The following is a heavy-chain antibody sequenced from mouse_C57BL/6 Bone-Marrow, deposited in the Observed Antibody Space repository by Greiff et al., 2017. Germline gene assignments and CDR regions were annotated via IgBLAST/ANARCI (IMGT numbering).Heavy chain of an antibody. CDR2: IYPGSGNT. J-gene: IGHJ1*03. CDR3: ARERGYYRGYFDV. Sequence: VQLQQSGAELVRPGASVKLSCKASGYTFTDYYINWVKQRPGQGLEWIARIYPGSGNTYYNEKFKGKATLTAEKSSSTAYMQLSSLTSEDSAVYFCARERGYYRGYFDVWGTGTTVTVSS. D-gene: IGHD2-12*01. V-gene: IGHV1-76*01. CDR1: GYTFTDYY.